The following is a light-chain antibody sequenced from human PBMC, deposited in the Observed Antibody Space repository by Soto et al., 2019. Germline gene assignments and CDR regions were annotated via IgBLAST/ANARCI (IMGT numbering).Light chain of an antibody. Sequence: QSVLTQPPSASGTPGQRVTISCSGSSSNIGTNTVNWFQHLPGTAPKLLIYSNNQRPSGVPDRFSGSKSGTSASLAISGLQSEDEADYYCVAWDDRLNGKLFGGGTKVTVL. CDR2: SNN. V-gene: IGLV1-44*01. CDR3: VAWDDRLNGKL. CDR1: SSNIGTNT. J-gene: IGLJ3*02.